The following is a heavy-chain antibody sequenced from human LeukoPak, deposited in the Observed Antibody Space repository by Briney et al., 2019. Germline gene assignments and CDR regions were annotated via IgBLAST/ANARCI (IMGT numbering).Heavy chain of an antibody. D-gene: IGHD4-23*01. CDR3: AKDLAPSTVETPFDY. Sequence: GGSLRLSCAASGFTFSSYAMSWVRQAPGMGLKWVSVITDSGGRTYYADSVKGRFTISRDNSKNTLYLQMKSLRAEDTAVYYCAKDLAPSTVETPFDYWGQGTLVTVSS. CDR1: GFTFSSYA. V-gene: IGHV3-23*01. CDR2: ITDSGGRT. J-gene: IGHJ4*02.